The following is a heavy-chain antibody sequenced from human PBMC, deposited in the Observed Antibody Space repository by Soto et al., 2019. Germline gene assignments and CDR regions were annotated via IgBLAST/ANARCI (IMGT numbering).Heavy chain of an antibody. CDR1: GFSLSTSGVG. J-gene: IGHJ4*02. V-gene: IGHV2-5*01. Sequence: SGPTLVNPTQTLTLTFTLAGFSLSTSGVGVGCIRQPPGQALEWLALIYWNDDKRYSPSLKSRLTITKDTSKNQVVLTMTNMDPVDTATYYCAGSQIFGVVRGTFDYWGQGTLVTVSS. CDR3: AGSQIFGVVRGTFDY. D-gene: IGHD3-3*01. CDR2: IYWNDDK.